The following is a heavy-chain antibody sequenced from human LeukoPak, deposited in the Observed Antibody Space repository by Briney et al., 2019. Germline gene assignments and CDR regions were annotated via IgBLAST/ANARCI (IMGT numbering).Heavy chain of an antibody. V-gene: IGHV4-34*01. CDR1: GGSFSGYY. CDR2: INHSGST. D-gene: IGHD3-10*01. J-gene: IGHJ6*03. Sequence: SSETLSLTCAVYGGSFSGYYWSWIRQPPGKGLEWIGEINHSGSTNYNPSLKSRVTISVDTSKNQFSLKLRSVTAADTAVYYCARGSGLTTMVRGVPYYYYYYYMDVWGKGTTVTVSS. CDR3: ARGSGLTTMVRGVPYYYYYYYMDV.